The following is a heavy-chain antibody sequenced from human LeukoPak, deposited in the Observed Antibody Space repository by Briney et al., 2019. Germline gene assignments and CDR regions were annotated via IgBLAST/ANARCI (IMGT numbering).Heavy chain of an antibody. D-gene: IGHD4-23*01. CDR3: AREGTVVTYYFDY. CDR1: GFTVSSNY. V-gene: IGHV3-53*01. CDR2: IYSGGST. Sequence: GGSLRLSCAASGFTVSSNYMSWVRQAPGKGLEWVSVIYSGGSTYYADSVKGRFTISRDNAKNSLYLQMNSLRAEDTAVYYCAREGTVVTYYFDYWGQGTLVTVSS. J-gene: IGHJ4*02.